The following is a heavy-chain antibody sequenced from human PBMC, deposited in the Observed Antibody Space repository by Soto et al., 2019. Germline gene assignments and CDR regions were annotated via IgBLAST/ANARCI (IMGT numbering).Heavy chain of an antibody. V-gene: IGHV4-61*01. CDR2: IYYSGST. D-gene: IGHD3-16*02. J-gene: IGHJ4*02. Sequence: SETLSLTCTVSGGSVSSGSYYWSWIRQPPGKGLEWIGYIYYSGSTNYNPSLKSRVTISVDTSKNQFSLKLSSVTAADTAVYYCARGGRIGDYDYIWGSYRYTLATPRNYFDYWGQGTLVTVSS. CDR3: ARGGRIGDYDYIWGSYRYTLATPRNYFDY. CDR1: GGSVSSGSYY.